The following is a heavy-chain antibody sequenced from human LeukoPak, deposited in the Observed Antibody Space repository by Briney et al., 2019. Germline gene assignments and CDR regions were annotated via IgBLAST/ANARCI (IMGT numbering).Heavy chain of an antibody. CDR1: GGTFSSYA. CDR3: ASGRVATFDY. Sequence: GASMKVSCKASGGTFSSYAISWVRQAPGQGLEWMGGIIPIFGTANYAQKFQGRVTITTDESTSTAYMELSSLRSEDTAVYYCASGRVATFDYWGQGTLVTVSS. D-gene: IGHD5-12*01. V-gene: IGHV1-69*05. CDR2: IIPIFGTA. J-gene: IGHJ4*02.